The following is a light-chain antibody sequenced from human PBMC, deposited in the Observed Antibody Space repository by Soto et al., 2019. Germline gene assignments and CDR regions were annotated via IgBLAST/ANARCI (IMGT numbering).Light chain of an antibody. J-gene: IGKJ4*01. CDR3: QQVKCFPLT. Sequence: DLQMTQSPSSVSAFVGDRVAITCRASHDIARWLAWYQQHPWKAPRLRIYAASSLQSGVPTRFSGSGYVSYFTLSITNLQPDDSAVYYCQQVKCFPLTFGGGTNVE. CDR2: AAS. V-gene: IGKV1-12*01. CDR1: HDIARW.